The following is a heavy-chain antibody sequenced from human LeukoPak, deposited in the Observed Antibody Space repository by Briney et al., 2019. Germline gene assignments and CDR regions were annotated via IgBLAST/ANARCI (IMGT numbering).Heavy chain of an antibody. V-gene: IGHV3-30*04. CDR3: AREVARPNFFDY. Sequence: GGSLRLSCAASGFTFSSYAMHWVRQAPGKGLEWVAVTSHDETTKYYADSVKGRFTISRDNSKNTLYLQMDSLRAEDTAVYFCAREVARPNFFDYWGQGTLVTVSS. J-gene: IGHJ4*02. CDR2: TSHDETTK. CDR1: GFTFSSYA. D-gene: IGHD6-6*01.